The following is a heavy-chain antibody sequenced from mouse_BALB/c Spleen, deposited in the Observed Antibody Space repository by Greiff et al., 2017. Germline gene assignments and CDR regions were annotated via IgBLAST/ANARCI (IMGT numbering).Heavy chain of an antibody. V-gene: IGHV5-6-3*01. D-gene: IGHD2-1*01. CDR1: GFTFSSYG. CDR2: INSNGGST. Sequence: EVKLMESGGGLVQPGGSLKLSCAASGFTFSSYGMSWVRQTPDKRLELVATINSNGGSTYYPDSVKGRFTISRDNAKNTLYLQMSSLKSEDTAMYYCARDPLYGNYVSYAMDYWGQGTSVTVSS. CDR3: ARDPLYGNYVSYAMDY. J-gene: IGHJ4*01.